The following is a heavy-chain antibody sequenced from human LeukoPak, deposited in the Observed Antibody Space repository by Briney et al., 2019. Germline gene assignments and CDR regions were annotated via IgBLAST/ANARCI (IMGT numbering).Heavy chain of an antibody. D-gene: IGHD3-10*01. CDR2: ISGSGGST. V-gene: IGHV3-23*01. CDR1: GFTLSSYA. Sequence: PGGSLRLSCAASGFTLSSYAMSWVRQAPGKGLEWVSAISGSGGSTYYADSVKGRFTISRDNSKNTLYLQMNSLRAEDTAVYYCAKEDEGELFQNWFDPWGQGTLVTVSS. J-gene: IGHJ5*02. CDR3: AKEDEGELFQNWFDP.